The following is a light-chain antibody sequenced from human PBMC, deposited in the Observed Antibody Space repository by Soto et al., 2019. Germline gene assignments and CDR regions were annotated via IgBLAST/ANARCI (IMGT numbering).Light chain of an antibody. Sequence: EIVWTQSPGTLSLSPGGRATLTCRASQSVDSSYLAWYHQRPGQAPRLLIYGASSRATGSPDRFSGSGSGTDFTLTISRLEPEDFAVYYCQHFGSSRGTFGQGTKVDIK. CDR3: QHFGSSRGT. CDR2: GAS. CDR1: QSVDSSY. J-gene: IGKJ1*01. V-gene: IGKV3-20*01.